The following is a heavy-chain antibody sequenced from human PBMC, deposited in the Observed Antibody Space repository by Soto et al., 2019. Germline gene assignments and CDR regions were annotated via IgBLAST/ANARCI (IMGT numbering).Heavy chain of an antibody. CDR2: IRGDGSQK. CDR3: ARDGNNRDSSGQYDYDVFDI. CDR1: GFTFSNFW. Sequence: ELQLVESGGGLVQPGGSLRLSYAASGFTFSNFWMTWVRRAPGKGLEWVANIRGDGSQKHYVDSVEGRFYISRDNAKRSLYLQMNSLRAEDTAVYYCARDGNNRDSSGQYDYDVFDIWGQGTMVTVSS. V-gene: IGHV3-7*01. D-gene: IGHD3-22*01. J-gene: IGHJ3*02.